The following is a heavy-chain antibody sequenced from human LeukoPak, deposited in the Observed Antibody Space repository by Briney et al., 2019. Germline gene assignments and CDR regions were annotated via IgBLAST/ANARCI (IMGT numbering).Heavy chain of an antibody. J-gene: IGHJ5*02. V-gene: IGHV1-69*04. Sequence: SVKVSCKASGGTFSSYAISWVRQAPGQGLEWMGRIIPILGIANYAQKFQGRVTITADKSTSTAYMELSSLRSEDTAVYYCGGDTCGGDCSWNWFDPWGQGTLVTVSS. CDR1: GGTFSSYA. CDR3: GGDTCGGDCSWNWFDP. CDR2: IIPILGIA. D-gene: IGHD2-21*02.